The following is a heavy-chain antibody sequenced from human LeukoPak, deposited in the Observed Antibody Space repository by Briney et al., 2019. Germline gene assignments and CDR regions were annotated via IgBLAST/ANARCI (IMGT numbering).Heavy chain of an antibody. Sequence: PGGSLRLSCAASGFTFSSYWMSWIRQAPGKALEWVSYISGSGSTIYYADFVKGRFAISRDNAKNTLYLQLISLTDEDTAVYYCARDRYGDYVFDYWGQGTLVTVSS. CDR3: ARDRYGDYVFDY. CDR1: GFTFSSYW. CDR2: ISGSGSTI. J-gene: IGHJ4*02. D-gene: IGHD4-17*01. V-gene: IGHV3-48*02.